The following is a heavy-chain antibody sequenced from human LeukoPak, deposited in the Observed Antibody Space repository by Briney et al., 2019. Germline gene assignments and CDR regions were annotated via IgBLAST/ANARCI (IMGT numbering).Heavy chain of an antibody. CDR2: IYHSGST. V-gene: IGHV4-38-2*02. D-gene: IGHD5-12*01. J-gene: IGHJ4*02. CDR3: ARGLMATTYCFDY. CDR1: GYSISSGYY. Sequence: PSETLSLTCTVSGYSISSGYYWGWIRQPPGKGLEWIGSIYHSGSTYYNPSLKSRVTISVDTSKNQFSLKLSSVTAADTAVYYCARGLMATTYCFDYWGQGTLVTVSS.